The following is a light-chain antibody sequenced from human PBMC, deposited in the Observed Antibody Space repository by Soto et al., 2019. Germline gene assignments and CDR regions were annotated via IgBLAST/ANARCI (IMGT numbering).Light chain of an antibody. CDR2: DAY. Sequence: DIQMTQSPSSLSASVGARDTITCQASQDISDVVNWCKQQPGKAPKVLIYDAYKLQTGVPSRFSGRGSGKDFTFTISSLQPDDSGTYYCQQFYDLPITFGQGTRLEIK. J-gene: IGKJ5*01. V-gene: IGKV1-33*01. CDR1: QDISDV. CDR3: QQFYDLPIT.